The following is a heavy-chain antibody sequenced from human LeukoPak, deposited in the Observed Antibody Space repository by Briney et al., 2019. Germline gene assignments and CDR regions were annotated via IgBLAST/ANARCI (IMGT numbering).Heavy chain of an antibody. D-gene: IGHD5-18*01. J-gene: IGHJ4*02. CDR1: GYSISSGYY. V-gene: IGHV4-38-2*02. CDR2: IYHSGST. Sequence: SETLSLTCTVSGYSISSGYYWGWIRQPPGKGLEWIGSIYHSGSTYYNPSLKSRVTISVDTSKNQFSLKLSSVTAADTAVYYCARLDTAMVTADYWGQGTLVTVSS. CDR3: ARLDTAMVTADY.